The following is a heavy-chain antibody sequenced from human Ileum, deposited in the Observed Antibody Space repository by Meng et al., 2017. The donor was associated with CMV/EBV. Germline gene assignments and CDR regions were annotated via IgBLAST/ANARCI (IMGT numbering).Heavy chain of an antibody. D-gene: IGHD2-15*01. V-gene: IGHV4-61*01. CDR2: IYYSGST. CDR1: GGSVSSGIYY. Sequence: SETLSLTCTVSGGSVSSGIYYWTWIRQPPGKGLEWIGYIYYSGSTNYNASLKSRITISVDTSKNQFSLKLSSVTAADTAVYYCVRERVVTATARWFDPWGQGTLVTVSS. CDR3: VRERVVTATARWFDP. J-gene: IGHJ5*02.